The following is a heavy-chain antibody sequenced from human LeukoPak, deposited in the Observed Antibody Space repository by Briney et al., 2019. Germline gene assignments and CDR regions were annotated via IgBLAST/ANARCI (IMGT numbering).Heavy chain of an antibody. V-gene: IGHV3-7*01. CDR2: INQDGSEK. CDR3: ARNYDFWSGYWHLYYFDY. Sequence: GGSLRLSCAASGFTFSSYWLSWVGKPPGKGLGWVANINQDGSEKYYVDSVKGRFTISRDNAKNSLYLQMNSLRAEDTAVYYCARNYDFWSGYWHLYYFDYWGQGTLVTVSS. D-gene: IGHD3-3*01. J-gene: IGHJ4*02. CDR1: GFTFSSYW.